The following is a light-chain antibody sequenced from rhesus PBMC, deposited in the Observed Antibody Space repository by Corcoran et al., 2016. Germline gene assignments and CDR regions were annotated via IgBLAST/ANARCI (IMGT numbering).Light chain of an antibody. J-gene: IGKJ2*01. V-gene: IGKV1-74*01. CDR3: QRDYGTPYS. CDR2: KAS. CDR1: ENVNNY. Sequence: DIQMTQSPSSLSASVGDRVTITCRASENVNNYLNWYQQKPGKDPKPLIYKASTLQSGVPSRFSGSGSGTDDTFTINSLQPEDVATYYCQRDYGTPYSFGQGTKVEIK.